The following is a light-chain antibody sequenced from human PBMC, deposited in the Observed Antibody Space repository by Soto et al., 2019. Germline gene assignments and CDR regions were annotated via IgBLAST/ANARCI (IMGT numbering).Light chain of an antibody. J-gene: IGLJ1*01. CDR1: SSSSHIGHHS. CDR3: VTGDTGLRAYV. Sequence: QSVVTQPPAVSGAPGQKVTISCSGSSSSSHIGHHSVSWYQHLPGTAHKLLMYDNHQRPSGIPARFSGSKSATSATLDITGLQTGDEADYYCVTGDTGLRAYVLGTGTKLTVL. V-gene: IGLV1-51*01. CDR2: DNH.